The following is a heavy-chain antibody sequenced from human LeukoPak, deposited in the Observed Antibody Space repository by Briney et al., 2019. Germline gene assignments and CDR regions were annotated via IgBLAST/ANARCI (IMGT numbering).Heavy chain of an antibody. Sequence: KPSETLSLNCAVYGGSFSGYYWSWIRQPPGKGLEWIGEINHSGSTNYNPSLKSRATISVDTSKSQCSLKLSSVTAADTAVYYCARVYSSTSCFDVWGQGTTVTVSS. CDR3: ARVYSSTSCFDV. D-gene: IGHD2-2*01. CDR2: INHSGST. CDR1: GGSFSGYY. J-gene: IGHJ6*02. V-gene: IGHV4-34*01.